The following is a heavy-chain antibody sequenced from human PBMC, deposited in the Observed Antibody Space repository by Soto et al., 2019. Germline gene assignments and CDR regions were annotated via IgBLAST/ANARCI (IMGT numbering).Heavy chain of an antibody. CDR2: INHSGST. Sequence: LTCAVYGGSFSGYYWSWIRQPPGKGLEWIGEINHSGSTNYNPSLKSRVTISVDTSKNQFSLKLSSVTAADTAVYYCARGGRLRFYNWFDPWGQGTLVTVSS. D-gene: IGHD5-12*01. CDR1: GGSFSGYY. J-gene: IGHJ5*02. V-gene: IGHV4-34*01. CDR3: ARGGRLRFYNWFDP.